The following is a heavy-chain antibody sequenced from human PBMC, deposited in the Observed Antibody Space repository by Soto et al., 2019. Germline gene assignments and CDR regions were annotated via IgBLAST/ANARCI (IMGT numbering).Heavy chain of an antibody. Sequence: QVQLQESGPGLVKPSQTLSLTCTVSGGPISSGGYYCNWIRQHPGKVLEWIGYIFYSGSTYYNPSLKSRVTISVDMSKNQFSLRLSSVTAADTAVYYCARDPGWPKWFDPWGQGTLVTVSS. V-gene: IGHV4-31*03. CDR2: IFYSGST. J-gene: IGHJ5*02. D-gene: IGHD2-15*01. CDR3: ARDPGWPKWFDP. CDR1: GGPISSGGYY.